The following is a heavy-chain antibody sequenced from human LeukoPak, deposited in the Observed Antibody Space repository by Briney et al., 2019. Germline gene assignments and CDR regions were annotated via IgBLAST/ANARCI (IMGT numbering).Heavy chain of an antibody. Sequence: GGSLRPSCAASGFTFSSYGMSWVRQAPGKGLEWVSGISGSGDSTYYADSVKGRFTISRDNSRNTVYLQMNSLTAEDTAVYYCAKRYPYCANGVCYREGFDYWGQGTLVAVSS. CDR1: GFTFSSYG. D-gene: IGHD2-8*01. CDR2: ISGSGDST. V-gene: IGHV3-23*01. J-gene: IGHJ4*02. CDR3: AKRYPYCANGVCYREGFDY.